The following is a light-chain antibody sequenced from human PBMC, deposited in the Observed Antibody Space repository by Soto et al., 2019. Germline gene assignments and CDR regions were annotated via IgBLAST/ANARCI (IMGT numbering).Light chain of an antibody. Sequence: DIVMTQSPDSLAVSLGERATINCKSSQSVLYSSNNKNYLAWYQQKPGQPPKLLIYWASTRESVVPDRFSGSGSGTDFTLTISSLQAEDVAVYYCQQYYSTTRKFGQGTKV. J-gene: IGKJ1*01. CDR2: WAS. V-gene: IGKV4-1*01. CDR1: QSVLYSSNNKNY. CDR3: QQYYSTTRK.